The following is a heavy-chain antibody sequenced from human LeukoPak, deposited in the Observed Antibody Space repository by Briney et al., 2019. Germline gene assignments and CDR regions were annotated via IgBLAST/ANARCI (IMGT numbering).Heavy chain of an antibody. CDR1: GLTFSGYA. CDR3: AKGGIKRFGMVPDWFDP. Sequence: GGSLRLSCAASGLTFSGYAVSWVRQAPGKGLEWVLSIGHSGASPFYADSVKGRFTISRDISKNTMYLQMNSLRAEDTAIYYCAKGGIKRFGMVPDWFDPWGQGTLVTVSS. V-gene: IGHV3-23*01. J-gene: IGHJ5*02. D-gene: IGHD3-3*01. CDR2: IGHSGASP.